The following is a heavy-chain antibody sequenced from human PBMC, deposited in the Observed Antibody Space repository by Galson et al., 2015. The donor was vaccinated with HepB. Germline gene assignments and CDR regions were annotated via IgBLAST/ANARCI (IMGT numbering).Heavy chain of an antibody. D-gene: IGHD6-19*01. J-gene: IGHJ6*02. CDR1: GYSFTSYW. V-gene: IGHV5-10-1*01. Sequence: QSGAEVKKPGESLRISCKGSGYSFTSYWISWVRQMPGKGLEWMGRIGPSDSYTNYSPSFQGHVTISADKSISTAYLQWSSLKASDTAMYYCASTQLGGGEVAVAGSGMDVWGQGTTVTVSS. CDR2: IGPSDSYT. CDR3: ASTQLGGGEVAVAGSGMDV.